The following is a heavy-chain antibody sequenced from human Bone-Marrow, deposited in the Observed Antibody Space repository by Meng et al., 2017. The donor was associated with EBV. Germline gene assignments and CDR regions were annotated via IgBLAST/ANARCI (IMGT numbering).Heavy chain of an antibody. J-gene: IGHJ4*02. CDR3: ARPFPSIVSPRLDPFGD. Sequence: PHRQAPRPVQLNPSEPLPLTLTVSGGSTSILYYWGWIRHPPGRGLEWIGSVHYSGSTYYSPSLKSRITVSVDTSKNQFSLRLTSVTAADTAVYYCARPFPSIVSPRLDPFGDWGQGTLVTVSS. V-gene: IGHV4-39*01. CDR2: VHYSGST. D-gene: IGHD5/OR15-5a*01. CDR1: GGSTSILYY.